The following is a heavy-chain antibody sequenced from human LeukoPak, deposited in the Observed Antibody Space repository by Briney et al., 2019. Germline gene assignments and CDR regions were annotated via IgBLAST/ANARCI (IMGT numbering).Heavy chain of an antibody. J-gene: IGHJ6*03. Sequence: SETLSLTCTVSGGSISSYYWSWIRQPPGKGLEWIGYIYYSGSTNYNPSLKSRVTISVDTSKNQFSLKLSSVTAADTAVYYCAADQVVRGSPWYYYMDVWGKGTTVTVSS. V-gene: IGHV4-59*01. D-gene: IGHD3-10*01. CDR3: AADQVVRGSPWYYYMDV. CDR1: GGSISSYY. CDR2: IYYSGST.